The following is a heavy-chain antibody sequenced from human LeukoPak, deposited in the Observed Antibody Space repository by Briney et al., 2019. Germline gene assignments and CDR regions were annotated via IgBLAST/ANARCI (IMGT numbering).Heavy chain of an antibody. V-gene: IGHV3-30*04. D-gene: IGHD2-21*01. Sequence: PGGSLRLSCAASGFTFSTYAMHWVRQAPGKGLEWVAVISYDGTNKYYRDSVKGRLTISRDNSKNTVYLQMNSLRVEDTAVYYCARERGDCGGDCLDYWGQGTLVTVSS. J-gene: IGHJ4*02. CDR3: ARERGDCGGDCLDY. CDR2: ISYDGTNK. CDR1: GFTFSTYA.